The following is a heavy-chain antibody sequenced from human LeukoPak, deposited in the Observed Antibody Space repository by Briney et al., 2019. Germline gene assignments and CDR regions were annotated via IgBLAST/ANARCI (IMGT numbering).Heavy chain of an antibody. CDR3: ARAEGVYCSSTSCYTYFDY. CDR1: GGSISSGGYY. V-gene: IGHV4-31*03. J-gene: IGHJ4*02. CDR2: TYYSGST. Sequence: PSETLSLTCTVSGGSISSGGYYWSWIRQHPGKGLEWIGYTYYSGSTYYNPSLKSRVTISVDTSKNQFSLKLSSVTAADPAVYYCARAEGVYCSSTSCYTYFDYWGQGTLVTVSS. D-gene: IGHD2-2*02.